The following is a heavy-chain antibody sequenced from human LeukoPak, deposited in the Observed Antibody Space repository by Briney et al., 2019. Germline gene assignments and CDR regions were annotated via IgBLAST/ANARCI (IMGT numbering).Heavy chain of an antibody. CDR1: GFTFSSYA. D-gene: IGHD3-10*01. CDR3: AKGETSLWFGELFAYYYGMDV. V-gene: IGHV3-30-3*01. Sequence: GGSLRLSCAASGFTFSSYAMHWVRQSPGKGLEWVAVISYDVSNKYYADSVKGRFTISRDNSKNTLYLQMNSLRAEDTAVYYCAKGETSLWFGELFAYYYGMDVWGQGTTVTVSS. J-gene: IGHJ6*02. CDR2: ISYDVSNK.